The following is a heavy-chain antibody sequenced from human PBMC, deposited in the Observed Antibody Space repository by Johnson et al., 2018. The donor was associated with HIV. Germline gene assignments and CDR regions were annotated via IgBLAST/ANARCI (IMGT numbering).Heavy chain of an antibody. CDR3: AKVWDYYDSNAFDI. J-gene: IGHJ3*02. Sequence: QVQLVESGGGVVQPGRSLRLSCAASGFTFSSYGMHWVRQAPGKGLEWVAVISYDGSNKYYADSVKGRFTMSRDNSKNRLYLQMNRLRVEDTAVYYCAKVWDYYDSNAFDIWGQGTMVTVSS. CDR2: ISYDGSNK. CDR1: GFTFSSYG. D-gene: IGHD3-22*01. V-gene: IGHV3-30*13.